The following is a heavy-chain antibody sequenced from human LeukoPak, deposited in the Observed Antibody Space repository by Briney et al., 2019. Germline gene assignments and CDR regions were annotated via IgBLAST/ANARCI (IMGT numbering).Heavy chain of an antibody. CDR2: ISSSSSYI. CDR3: ASSGGPENYYYYYYMDV. V-gene: IGHV3-21*01. J-gene: IGHJ6*03. Sequence: GGPLRLSCAASGFTFSSYTMTWVRQAPGKGLEWVSSISSSSSYIYYADSVKGRFTISRHNAKNSLYLQMNSLRAEDTAVYYCASSGGPENYYYYYYMDVWGKGTTVTVSS. CDR1: GFTFSSYT. D-gene: IGHD2-15*01.